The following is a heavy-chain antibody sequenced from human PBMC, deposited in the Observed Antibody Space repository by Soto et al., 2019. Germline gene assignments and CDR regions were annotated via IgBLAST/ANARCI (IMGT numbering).Heavy chain of an antibody. V-gene: IGHV4-38-2*01. CDR1: GFSISSGYY. CDR3: ARVTGEGHYGN. CDR2: IYHSGSA. J-gene: IGHJ4*02. Sequence: ASETLSLTCAVSGFSISSGYYWGWIRQPPGQGLEWIGSIYHSGSAYHNPSLKSRVTISVDTSKNQFSLKLSSVTAADTAVYYCARVTGEGHYGNWGQGTLVTVSS. D-gene: IGHD4-17*01.